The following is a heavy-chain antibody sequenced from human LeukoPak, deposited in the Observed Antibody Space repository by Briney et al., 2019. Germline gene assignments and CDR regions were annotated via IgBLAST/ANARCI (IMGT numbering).Heavy chain of an antibody. CDR3: ATDSPLSYYDSSGMDV. J-gene: IGHJ6*02. Sequence: GASVKVSCKTSGYTFSGYYMHWVRQAPGQGLEWMGIIKPSDGSTIYAQKFQGRVTMTEDTSTDTAYMELSSLRSEDTAVYYCATDSPLSYYDSSGMDVWGQGTTVTVSS. D-gene: IGHD3-22*01. V-gene: IGHV1-46*01. CDR2: IKPSDGST. CDR1: GYTFSGYY.